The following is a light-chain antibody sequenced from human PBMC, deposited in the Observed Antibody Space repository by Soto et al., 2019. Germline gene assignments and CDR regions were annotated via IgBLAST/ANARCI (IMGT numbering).Light chain of an antibody. CDR3: QSYDSSLSGFYV. CDR2: GNS. Sequence: QSVLTQPPSVSGAPGQRVTISCTGSSSNIGAGYDVHWYQQLPGTAPKLLIYGNSTRPSGVPDRFSGSKSGTSASLAITGLQAEDEADYYRQSYDSSLSGFYVFGTGTQLTVL. CDR1: SSNIGAGYD. V-gene: IGLV1-40*01. J-gene: IGLJ1*01.